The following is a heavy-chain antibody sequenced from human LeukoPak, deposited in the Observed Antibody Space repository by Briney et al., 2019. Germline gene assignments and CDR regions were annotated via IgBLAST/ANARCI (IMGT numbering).Heavy chain of an antibody. J-gene: IGHJ4*02. CDR1: GFTFSSYD. CDR3: VRGIIGTSYDYIWGRYRPYYFDY. V-gene: IGHV3-13*01. Sequence: GGSLRLSCEASGFTFSSYDMYWVRQPSGKGLEWVSSIGAAGDTYHPDSVKGRFTISRENGRNSLYLQMNSLRVGDTAVYFCVRGIIGTSYDYIWGRYRPYYFDYWGQGIQVTVSS. CDR2: IGAAGDT. D-gene: IGHD3-16*02.